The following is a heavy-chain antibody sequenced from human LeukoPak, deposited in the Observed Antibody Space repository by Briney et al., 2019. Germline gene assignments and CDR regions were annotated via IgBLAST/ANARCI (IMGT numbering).Heavy chain of an antibody. V-gene: IGHV7-4-1*02. D-gene: IGHD6-6*01. J-gene: IGHJ4*02. CDR1: GYTFTSYA. CDR2: INTNTGNP. CDR3: ARTKEAARPHPYFDY. Sequence: GASVKVSCKASGYTFTSYAMNWVRQAPGQGLEWMGWINTNTGNPTYAQGFTGRFVFSLDTSVSTAYLQISSLKAEDTAVYYCARTKEAARPHPYFDYWGQGTLVTVSS.